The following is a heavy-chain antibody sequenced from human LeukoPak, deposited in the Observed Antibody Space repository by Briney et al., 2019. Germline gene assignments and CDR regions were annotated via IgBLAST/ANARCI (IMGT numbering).Heavy chain of an antibody. CDR1: GYSISSGYY. J-gene: IGHJ5*02. CDR2: IYHSGRT. D-gene: IGHD2-21*01. V-gene: IGHV4-38-2*02. Sequence: RASETLSLTCTVSGYSISSGYYWGWIRQPPGKGLEWIGSIYHSGRTFYNPSLKSRVTISVDTSKNQFSLKLSCVTAADIAVYYWARLRLWSFHPWGQGTLVSVSS. CDR3: ARLRLWSFHP.